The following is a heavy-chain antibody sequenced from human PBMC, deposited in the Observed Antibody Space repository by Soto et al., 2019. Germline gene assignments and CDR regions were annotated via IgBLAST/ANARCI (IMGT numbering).Heavy chain of an antibody. CDR1: CYTFSNYG. J-gene: IGHJ6*02. CDR3: AVGYCSSTSCPLDYYYYGMDV. V-gene: IGHV1-69*13. CDR2: IIPIFGTA. Sequence: SVKVSCKASCYTFSNYGITRVRQAPGQRLEWVGGIIPIFGTANYAQKFQGRVTITADESTSTAYMELSSLRSEDTAVYYCAVGYCSSTSCPLDYYYYGMDVWGQGTTVTVSS. D-gene: IGHD2-2*01.